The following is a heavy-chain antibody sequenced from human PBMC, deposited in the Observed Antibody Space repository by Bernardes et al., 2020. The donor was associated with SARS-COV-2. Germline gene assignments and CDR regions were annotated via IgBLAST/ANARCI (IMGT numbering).Heavy chain of an antibody. CDR1: GGSFNGYY. J-gene: IGHJ4*02. Sequence: SETLSLTCAVYGGSFNGYYWSWIRQFPGKGLEWIGEINHSGSTNYNPSLKSRVTISVDTSKNQFSLKLSSVTAADTAVYYCARGYSSGWYWGQGTLVTVSS. CDR3: ARGYSSGWY. D-gene: IGHD6-19*01. V-gene: IGHV4-34*01. CDR2: INHSGST.